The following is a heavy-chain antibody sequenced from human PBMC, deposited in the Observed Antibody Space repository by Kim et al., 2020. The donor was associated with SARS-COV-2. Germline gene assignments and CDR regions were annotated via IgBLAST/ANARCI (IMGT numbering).Heavy chain of an antibody. V-gene: IGHV3-15*01. D-gene: IGHD5-12*01. J-gene: IGHJ4*02. CDR3: TTDLYSGYDPVDY. Sequence: YAAPVKGRFTISRDDSKNTLYLQMNSLKTEDTAVYYCTTDLYSGYDPVDYWGQGTLVTVSS.